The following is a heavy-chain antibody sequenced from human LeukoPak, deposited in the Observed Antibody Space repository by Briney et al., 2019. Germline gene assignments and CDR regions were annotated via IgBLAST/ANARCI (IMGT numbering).Heavy chain of an antibody. CDR2: IYPGESDT. V-gene: IGHV5-51*01. J-gene: IGHJ4*02. CDR3: AVGTTPYFIHY. Sequence: GESLKISCYGSGYGFTSSWIGWVRQMPGKGLEWMGFIYPGESDTRYSPSFQGQVTISADKSIGTAFLQWRSLKASDTAIYYCAVGTTPYFIHYWGQGTLVTVSS. CDR1: GYGFTSSW. D-gene: IGHD2/OR15-2a*01.